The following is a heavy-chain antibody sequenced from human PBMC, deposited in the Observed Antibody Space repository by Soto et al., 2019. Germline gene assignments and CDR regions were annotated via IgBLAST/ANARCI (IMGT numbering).Heavy chain of an antibody. D-gene: IGHD2-15*01. CDR3: AHAGDFDLLSFDR. CDR1: GFSLTTTRMG. J-gene: IGHJ4*02. V-gene: IGHV2-5*02. CDR2: IYWVDDK. Sequence: QITLKESGPPLVRPAQTLTLTCAFSGFSLTTTRMGVAWIRQPPGKALEWLALIYWVDDKRYSPSLKNRLTVSKDTSTNRVVLTITNISPDDTGTYFCAHAGDFDLLSFDRWGPGTLVTVSS.